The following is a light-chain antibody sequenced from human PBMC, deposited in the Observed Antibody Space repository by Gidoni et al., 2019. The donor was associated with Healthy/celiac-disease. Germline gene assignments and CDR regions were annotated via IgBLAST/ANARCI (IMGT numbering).Light chain of an antibody. CDR1: ISDVGSYNY. CDR2: DVS. J-gene: IGLJ2*01. V-gene: IGLV2-14*03. Sequence: QSALTQPASVSGCPGESITISCTGTISDVGSYNYVSWYQQHPGKEPKLMIYDVSNRPSGVSNRFSGSKSGNTASLTISGLQAEDEADYYGISYTSSSTLVFGGGTKLTVL. CDR3: ISYTSSSTLV.